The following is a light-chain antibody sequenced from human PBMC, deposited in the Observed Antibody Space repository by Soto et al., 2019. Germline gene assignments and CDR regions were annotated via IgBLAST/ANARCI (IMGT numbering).Light chain of an antibody. Sequence: EIVLTQSPGTLSLSPGERATLSCRASQSIKSSSLAWYQQRPGQAPRLLMYGASSRATGIPDKFSGSGSGTDFTLTISRLQSEDFAVYYCQQYYSSPRTFGQGTKVDIK. CDR3: QQYYSSPRT. CDR1: QSIKSSS. J-gene: IGKJ1*01. V-gene: IGKV3-20*01. CDR2: GAS.